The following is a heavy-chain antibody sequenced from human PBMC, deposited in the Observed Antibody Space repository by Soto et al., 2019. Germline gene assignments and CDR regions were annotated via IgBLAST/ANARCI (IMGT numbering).Heavy chain of an antibody. D-gene: IGHD3-3*01. J-gene: IGHJ5*02. V-gene: IGHV4-59*08. CDR3: ARHSHDFWSGYPFDP. CDR1: GAFLNNFF. Sequence: SETLSLTCTVSGAFLNNFFWSWIRQTPGKGLERIGYIYYSGSTNYNPSLKSRVTISVDTSKNQFSLKLSSVTAADTALYYCARHSHDFWSGYPFDPWGQGTLVTVSS. CDR2: IYYSGST.